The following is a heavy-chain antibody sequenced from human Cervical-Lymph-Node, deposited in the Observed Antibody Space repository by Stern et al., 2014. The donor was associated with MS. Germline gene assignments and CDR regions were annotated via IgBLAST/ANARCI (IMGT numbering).Heavy chain of an antibody. CDR3: ARHVQGFDY. CDR2: IHPYDSDT. J-gene: IGHJ4*02. Sequence: VQLVQSGAEVKKPGESLKISCKLSGYSFTIYYIAWVRQVPGKGLEWMGVIHPYDSDTTYSPSFQGQVTISADKSITPAYLQWSSLRASDTAMYYCARHVQGFDYWGQGTLVTVSS. CDR1: GYSFTIYY. V-gene: IGHV5-51*01.